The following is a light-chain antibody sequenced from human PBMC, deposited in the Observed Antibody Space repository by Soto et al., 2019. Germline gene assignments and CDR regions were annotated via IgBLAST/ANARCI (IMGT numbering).Light chain of an antibody. CDR3: QQYGSTPLT. Sequence: VLTQSPGTLSLSPGERATLSCRSSQSVSSSYLAWYQQKPGQAPRLLIYGASSRATGIPDRFSGSVSGTDFTLTISRLEPEDFAVYYCQQYGSTPLTFGGGTKVEIK. J-gene: IGKJ4*01. V-gene: IGKV3-20*01. CDR1: QSVSSSY. CDR2: GAS.